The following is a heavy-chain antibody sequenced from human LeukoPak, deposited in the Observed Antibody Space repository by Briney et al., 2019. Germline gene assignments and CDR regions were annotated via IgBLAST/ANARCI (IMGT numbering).Heavy chain of an antibody. Sequence: PSETLSLTCSVSGDTISSRDYYWSWIRQPPRKGLEWIGYIYYSGSTSCNPSLKSRVTISVDTSKNQFSLRLNSVTAADTAVYYCARERDIDMVSHFFDFWGQGTLVTVSS. CDR2: IYYSGST. D-gene: IGHD5-18*01. V-gene: IGHV4-30-4*08. CDR3: ARERDIDMVSHFFDF. J-gene: IGHJ4*02. CDR1: GDTISSRDYY.